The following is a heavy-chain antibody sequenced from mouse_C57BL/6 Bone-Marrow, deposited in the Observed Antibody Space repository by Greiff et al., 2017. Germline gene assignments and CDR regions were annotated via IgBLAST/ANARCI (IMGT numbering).Heavy chain of an antibody. V-gene: IGHV2-3*01. CDR2: IWGEGST. J-gene: IGHJ3*01. CDR3: AKENPFAY. CDR1: GFSLTTYG. Sequence: VQLQQSGPGLVAPSQSLSITCNVSGFSLTTYGVSWVRQPPGKGLEWLAVIWGEGSTNYHSALISRLSISKDNSKSQVFLKLNSLQTDDTATYYGAKENPFAYWGQGTLVTVSA.